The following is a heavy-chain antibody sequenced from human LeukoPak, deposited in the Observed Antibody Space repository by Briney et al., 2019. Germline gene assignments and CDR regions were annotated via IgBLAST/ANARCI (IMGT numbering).Heavy chain of an antibody. V-gene: IGHV4-4*02. CDR3: ARDNWGGENYYYYYYMDV. Sequence: AETLSLTCTVSGGSISSSNWWGWVRQPPGKGLECIGEIHHSGTTNYNPSLKSRVTISVDKSKNEFSLKLNSVTAADTAVYYCARDNWGGENYYYYYYMDVWGKGTTVTISS. J-gene: IGHJ6*03. CDR2: IHHSGTT. D-gene: IGHD7-27*01. CDR1: GGSISSSNW.